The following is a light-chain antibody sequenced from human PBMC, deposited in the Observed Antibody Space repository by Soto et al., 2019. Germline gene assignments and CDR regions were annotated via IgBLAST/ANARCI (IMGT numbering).Light chain of an antibody. CDR1: QSLLHSNGYAY. V-gene: IGKV2-28*01. CDR3: MQALQTPLT. J-gene: IGKJ4*01. Sequence: DIVVTQSPLSLPVTPGEPASISCRSSQSLLHSNGYAYLDWYLQKPGQSPQLLIYLGSNRASGVPDRFSGSGSGTDFTLKISRVEAEDVGVYYCMQALQTPLTFGGGNKVEIK. CDR2: LGS.